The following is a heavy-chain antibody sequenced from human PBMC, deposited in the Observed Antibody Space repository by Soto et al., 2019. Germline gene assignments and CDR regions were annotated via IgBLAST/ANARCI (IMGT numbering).Heavy chain of an antibody. CDR1: GYTFTSYG. CDR3: ARENCSGGSCYSYYYYGMDV. Sequence: ASVKVSCKASGYTFTSYGMSWVRQAPGQGLERMGWISAYNGNTNYAQKLQGRVTMTTDTSTSTAYMELRSLRSDDTAVYYCARENCSGGSCYSYYYYGMDVWGQGTTVTVSS. V-gene: IGHV1-18*01. J-gene: IGHJ6*02. CDR2: ISAYNGNT. D-gene: IGHD2-15*01.